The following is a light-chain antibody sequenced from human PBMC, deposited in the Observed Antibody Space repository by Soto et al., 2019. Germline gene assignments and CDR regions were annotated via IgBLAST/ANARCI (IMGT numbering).Light chain of an antibody. V-gene: IGLV2-14*03. CDR3: SSYTSSISYV. J-gene: IGLJ1*01. CDR1: SSDVGGYKY. Sequence: QSALTQPASVSGSPGQSITISCTGTSSDVGGYKYVSWYQQHPGKAPKLMIYDVSKRPSGVSNRFSGSKSGNTASLTISGLQAEDEADYYCSSYTSSISYVFGTGTKLTVL. CDR2: DVS.